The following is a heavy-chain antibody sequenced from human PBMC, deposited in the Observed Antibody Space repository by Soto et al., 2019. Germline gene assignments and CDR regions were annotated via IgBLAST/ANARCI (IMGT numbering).Heavy chain of an antibody. CDR1: GGTFSSYA. D-gene: IGHD3-10*01. V-gene: IGHV1-69*12. CDR2: IIPIFGTA. Sequence: QVQLVQSGAEVKKPGSSVKVSCKASGGTFSSYAISWVRQAPGQGLEWMGGIIPIFGTADYAQKFQGRVTITAAESTSTAYMELSSLRSEATAVYYCASIRANTYYYGMDVWGQGTTVTVSS. CDR3: ASIRANTYYYGMDV. J-gene: IGHJ6*02.